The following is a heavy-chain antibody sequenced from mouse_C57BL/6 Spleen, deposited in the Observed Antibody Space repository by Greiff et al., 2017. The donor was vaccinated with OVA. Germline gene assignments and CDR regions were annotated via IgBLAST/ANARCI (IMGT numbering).Heavy chain of an antibody. D-gene: IGHD1-1*01. CDR1: GFTFSDYG. J-gene: IGHJ2*01. CDR2: ISSGSSTI. CDR3: ARDLLLPRGYFDY. Sequence: EVKVVESGGGLVKPGGSLKLSCAASGFTFSDYGMHWIRQAPEKGLEWVAYISSGSSTIYYADTVKGRFTISRDNAKNTLFLQMTSLRSEDTAMYYCARDLLLPRGYFDYWGQGTTLTVSS. V-gene: IGHV5-17*01.